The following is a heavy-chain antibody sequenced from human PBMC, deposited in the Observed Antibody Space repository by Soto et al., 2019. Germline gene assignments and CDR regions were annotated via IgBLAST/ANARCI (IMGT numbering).Heavy chain of an antibody. J-gene: IGHJ4*02. V-gene: IGHV2-70*01. CDR3: ARISIAARYFDY. CDR1: GFSLSTSGMC. D-gene: IGHD6-6*01. CDR2: IDWDDDK. Sequence: SGPTLVNPTQTLTLTCTFSGFSLSTSGMCVSWIRQPPGKALEWPALIDWDDDKYYSTSLKTRLTISKDTSKNQVVLTMTNMDPVDTATYYCARISIAARYFDYWGQGTLVTVSS.